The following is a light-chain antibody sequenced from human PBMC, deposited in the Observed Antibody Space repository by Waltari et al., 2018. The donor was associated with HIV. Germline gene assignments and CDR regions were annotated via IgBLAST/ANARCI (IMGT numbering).Light chain of an antibody. CDR1: NTARKS. V-gene: IGLV3-21*04. J-gene: IGLJ3*02. CDR2: YDT. Sequence: SSALTQPPSVSVAPGKTARLTCGGENTARKSVHWYQQKPGQAPLLVIYYDTDRPSGIPERFSGSNSGDTATLTISRVGDGDEADYFCQVWDSTSDHVVFGGGTKLTVL. CDR3: QVWDSTSDHVV.